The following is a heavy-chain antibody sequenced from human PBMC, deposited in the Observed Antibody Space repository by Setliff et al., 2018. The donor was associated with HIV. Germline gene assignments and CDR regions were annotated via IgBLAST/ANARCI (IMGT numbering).Heavy chain of an antibody. J-gene: IGHJ3*01. CDR1: GYTFSRYG. V-gene: IGHV1-18*01. CDR3: ARRRRSSDDSFDF. CDR2: IIPIFGTA. D-gene: IGHD1-26*01. Sequence: GASVKVSCKTSGYTFSRYGFSWVRQAPGQGLEWMGGIIPIFGTANYAQKFQGRVTMTTDTSTSTAYMGLRSLRSDDTAVYYCARRRRSSDDSFDFWGQGTLVTVSS.